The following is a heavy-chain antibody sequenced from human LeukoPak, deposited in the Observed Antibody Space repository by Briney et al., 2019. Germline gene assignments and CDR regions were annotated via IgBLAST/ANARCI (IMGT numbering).Heavy chain of an antibody. J-gene: IGHJ5*01. CDR1: GFTFINYA. D-gene: IGHD2-2*01. Sequence: PGGSLRLSCAASGFTFINYAMSWVRQAPGKGLEWVSAISASGGTTYYADSVKGRFTISRDNSENTLFLQMNSLRAEDTAVYYCAKEPREYCSSTSCPNWFDSWGQGTLVTVSS. CDR3: AKEPREYCSSTSCPNWFDS. CDR2: ISASGGTT. V-gene: IGHV3-23*01.